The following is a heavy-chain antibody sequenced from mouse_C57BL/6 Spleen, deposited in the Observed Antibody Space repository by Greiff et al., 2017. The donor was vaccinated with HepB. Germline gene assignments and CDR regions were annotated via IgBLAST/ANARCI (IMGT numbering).Heavy chain of an antibody. CDR3: VRHGGIYSGFAY. Sequence: EVKLMESGGGLVQPKGSLKLSCAASGFSFNTYAMNWVRQAPGKGLEWVARIRSKSNNYATYYADSVKDRFTISRDDSESMLYLQMNNLKTEDTAMYYCVRHGGIYSGFAYWGQGTLVTVSA. D-gene: IGHD1-1*01. CDR1: GFSFNTYA. V-gene: IGHV10-1*01. CDR2: IRSKSNNYAT. J-gene: IGHJ3*01.